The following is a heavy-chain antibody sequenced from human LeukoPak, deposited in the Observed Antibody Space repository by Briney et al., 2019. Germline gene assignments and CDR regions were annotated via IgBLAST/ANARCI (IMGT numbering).Heavy chain of an antibody. V-gene: IGHV3-74*01. J-gene: IGHJ1*01. D-gene: IGHD3-22*01. CDR1: GFTFSSYW. CDR3: ARAPSEIGGYYPEYFRH. CDR2: IKSDGST. Sequence: GGSLRLSCAAAGFTFSSYWMHWVRQAPGKGLVWVSRIKSDGSTNYADSVKGRFTISRDNAKNTLSLQMNSLRAEDTGVYYCARAPSEIGGYYPEYFRHWGQGTLVTVSS.